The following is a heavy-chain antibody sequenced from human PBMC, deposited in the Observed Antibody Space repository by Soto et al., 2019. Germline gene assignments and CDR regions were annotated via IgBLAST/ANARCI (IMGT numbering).Heavy chain of an antibody. J-gene: IGHJ6*02. D-gene: IGHD4-17*01. V-gene: IGHV3-23*01. CDR1: GFTFSSYA. CDR3: AKVRGATVTTYSRDYGMDV. CDR2: ISGSGGST. Sequence: PGGSLRLSCAASGFTFSSYAMSWVRQAPGKGLEWVSAISGSGGSTYYADSVKGQFTISRDNSKNTLYLQMNSLRAEDTAVYYCAKVRGATVTTYSRDYGMDVWGQGTTVTGSS.